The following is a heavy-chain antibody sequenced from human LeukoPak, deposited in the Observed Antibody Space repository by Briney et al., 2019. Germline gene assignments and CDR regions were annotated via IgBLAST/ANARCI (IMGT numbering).Heavy chain of an antibody. Sequence: SETLSLTCTVSGGSISSGGYYWSWIRQPPGKGLEWIGYIYHSGSTYYNPSLKSRVTISVDRSKNQFSLKLSSVTAADTAVYYCARRDVEASVDYWGQGTLVTVSS. CDR1: GGSISSGGYY. D-gene: IGHD5-24*01. CDR3: ARRDVEASVDY. J-gene: IGHJ4*02. V-gene: IGHV4-30-2*01. CDR2: IYHSGST.